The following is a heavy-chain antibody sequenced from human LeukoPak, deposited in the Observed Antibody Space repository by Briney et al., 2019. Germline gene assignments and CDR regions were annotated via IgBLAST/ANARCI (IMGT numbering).Heavy chain of an antibody. CDR1: GFTFSSYA. D-gene: IGHD3-22*01. CDR2: ISGSGGST. Sequence: GGSLRLSCAASGFTFSSYAMSWVRQAPGKGLEWVSAISGSGGSTYYADSVKGRFTISRDNSKNTLYLQMNSLRAEDTAVYYCAKFYYDSSDYLYYLESWGQGTLVTVSS. V-gene: IGHV3-23*01. J-gene: IGHJ4*02. CDR3: AKFYYDSSDYLYYLES.